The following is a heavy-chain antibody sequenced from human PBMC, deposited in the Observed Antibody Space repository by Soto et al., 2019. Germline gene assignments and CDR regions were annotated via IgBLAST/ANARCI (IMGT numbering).Heavy chain of an antibody. D-gene: IGHD6-13*01. Sequence: QVQLVQSGAEVKKPGASVKVSCQASGYTFTSYFIHWVRQAPGQRLEGIGWINAGNGNTKYSQQFQGRVTITRDTSATTAYMELSSLRSEDTAVYYCARPYSSSWSTFFDSWGQGTLVTVSS. CDR1: GYTFTSYF. CDR2: INAGNGNT. V-gene: IGHV1-3*01. J-gene: IGHJ4*02. CDR3: ARPYSSSWSTFFDS.